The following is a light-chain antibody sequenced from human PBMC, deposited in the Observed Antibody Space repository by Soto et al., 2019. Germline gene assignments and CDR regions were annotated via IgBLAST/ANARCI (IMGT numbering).Light chain of an antibody. CDR3: SSYTSSSTPLV. CDR1: SSDVGGYNY. CDR2: DVS. V-gene: IGLV2-14*01. J-gene: IGLJ1*01. Sequence: QSVLTQPASVSGSPGQSITISCTGTSSDVGGYNYVSWYRQHPGKAPKLMIYDVSNRPSGVSNRFSGSKSGNTASLTIFGLQAEDEADYYCSSYTSSSTPLVFGTGTKVTVL.